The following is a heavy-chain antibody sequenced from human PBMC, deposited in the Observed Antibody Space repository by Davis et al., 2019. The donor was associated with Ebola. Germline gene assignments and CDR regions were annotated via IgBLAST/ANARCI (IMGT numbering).Heavy chain of an antibody. CDR3: AKDNGKGSSWSNYYYYYMDV. V-gene: IGHV3-30-3*01. Sequence: GESLKISCAASGFTFSSYAMHWVRQAPGKGLEWVAVISYDGSNKYYADSVKGRFTISRDNSKNTLYLQMNSLRAEDTAVYYCAKDNGKGSSWSNYYYYYMDVWGKGTTVTVSS. J-gene: IGHJ6*03. CDR2: ISYDGSNK. D-gene: IGHD6-13*01. CDR1: GFTFSSYA.